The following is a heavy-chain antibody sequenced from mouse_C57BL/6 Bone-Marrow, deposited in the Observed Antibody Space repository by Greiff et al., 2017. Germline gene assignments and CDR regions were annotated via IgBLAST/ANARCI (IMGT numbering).Heavy chain of an antibody. CDR3: ARDRGQLRLNYFDY. CDR2: ISDGGSYT. CDR1: GFTFSSYA. Sequence: DVMLVESGGGLVKPGGSLKLSCAASGFTFSSYAMSWVRQTPEKRLEWVATISDGGSYTYYPDNLKGRFTISRDNAKNNLYLQMSHLKSEDTAMYYCARDRGQLRLNYFDYWGQGTTLTVSS. J-gene: IGHJ2*01. V-gene: IGHV5-4*01. D-gene: IGHD3-2*02.